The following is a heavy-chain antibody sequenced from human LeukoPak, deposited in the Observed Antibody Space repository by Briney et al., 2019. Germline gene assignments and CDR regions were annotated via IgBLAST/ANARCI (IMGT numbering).Heavy chain of an antibody. J-gene: IGHJ4*02. Sequence: SVKVSCKASGGTFSSYAISWVRQAPGQGLEWMGGIIPIFGTANYAQKFQGRVTITTDESTSTAYMELSSLRSEDTAVYYYATNLGGGYSYGHGAYWGQGTLVTVSS. D-gene: IGHD5-18*01. CDR1: GGTFSSYA. V-gene: IGHV1-69*05. CDR2: IIPIFGTA. CDR3: ATNLGGGYSYGHGAY.